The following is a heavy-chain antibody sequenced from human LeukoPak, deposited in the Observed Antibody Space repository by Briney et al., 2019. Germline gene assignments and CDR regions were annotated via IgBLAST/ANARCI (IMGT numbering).Heavy chain of an antibody. CDR1: GFIVSNNY. CDR3: ASGIAVTSSFDF. D-gene: IGHD6-19*01. V-gene: IGHV3-53*01. J-gene: IGHJ4*02. Sequence: GGSLRLSCAASGFIVSNNYMSWVRQAPGKGLEWVSTIYTGGSTYYLDSVKGRFTISRDDSKNTLYLQMNNLRAEDTAVYYCASGIAVTSSFDFWGQGTLVTVSS. CDR2: IYTGGST.